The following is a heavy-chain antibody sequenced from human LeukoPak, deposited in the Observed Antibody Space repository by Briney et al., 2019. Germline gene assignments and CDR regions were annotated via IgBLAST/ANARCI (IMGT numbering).Heavy chain of an antibody. CDR3: ARGYSYGPSYAFDI. V-gene: IGHV1-18*04. CDR2: ISAYNGNT. J-gene: IGHJ3*02. CDR1: GYTFTSYY. Sequence: GASVKVSCKASGYTFTSYYMHWVRQAPGQGLEWMGWISAYNGNTNYAQKLQGRVTMTTDTSTSTAYMELRSLRSDDTAVYYCARGYSYGPSYAFDIWGQGTMVTVSS. D-gene: IGHD5-18*01.